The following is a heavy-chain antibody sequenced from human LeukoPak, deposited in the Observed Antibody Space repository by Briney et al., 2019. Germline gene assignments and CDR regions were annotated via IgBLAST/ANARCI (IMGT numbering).Heavy chain of an antibody. V-gene: IGHV3-7*01. CDR2: IKQDGSEK. Sequence: PGGSLRLSCAASGFTFSSYAMHWVRQAPGKGLEWVANIKQDGSEKYYVDSVKGRFTISRDNAKNSLYLQMNSLRAEDTAVYYCARDQWRQLDFFDYWGQGTLVTVSS. CDR1: GFTFSSYA. CDR3: ARDQWRQLDFFDY. J-gene: IGHJ4*02. D-gene: IGHD2-15*01.